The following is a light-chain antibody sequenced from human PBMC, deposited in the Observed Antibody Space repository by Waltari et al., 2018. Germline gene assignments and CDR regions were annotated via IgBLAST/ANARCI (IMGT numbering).Light chain of an antibody. CDR2: HAS. CDR1: QSVSSY. J-gene: IGKJ4*01. V-gene: IGKV3-11*01. CDR3: LLRSSWPPLT. Sequence: EIVLTQSPATLSLSPGERATLSCRASQSVSSYLAWYQQKPGQAPRLLIYHASNRATGIPARCSGSGSGPDVTLTISSLVPEDFAVYYCLLRSSWPPLTFGGGTKVEIK.